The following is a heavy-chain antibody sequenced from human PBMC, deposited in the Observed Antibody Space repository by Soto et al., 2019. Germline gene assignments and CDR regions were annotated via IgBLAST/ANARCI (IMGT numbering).Heavy chain of an antibody. CDR1: GYTFTSYD. D-gene: IGHD3-3*01. V-gene: IGHV1-8*01. CDR3: ARGRAYYDFWSGYYRDYYGMDV. J-gene: IGHJ6*02. CDR2: MNPNSGNT. Sequence: ASVKVSFKASGYTFTSYDINWLRQATGQGLEWMGWMNPNSGNTGYAQKFQGRVTMTRNTSISTAYMELSSLRSEDTAVYYCARGRAYYDFWSGYYRDYYGMDVWGQGTTVTVSS.